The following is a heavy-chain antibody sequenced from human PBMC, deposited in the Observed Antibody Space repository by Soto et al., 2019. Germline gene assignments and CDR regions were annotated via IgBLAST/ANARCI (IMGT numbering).Heavy chain of an antibody. CDR2: IWYDGSNK. CDR3: ARGAARYYGMDV. J-gene: IGHJ6*02. V-gene: IGHV3-33*01. D-gene: IGHD2-15*01. CDR1: GFTFSSYG. Sequence: GGSLRLSCAASGFTFSSYGMHWVRQAPGKGLEWVAVIWYDGSNKYYADSVKGRFTISRDNSKNTLYLQMNSLRAEDTAVYYCARGAARYYGMDVWGQGTTVTVSS.